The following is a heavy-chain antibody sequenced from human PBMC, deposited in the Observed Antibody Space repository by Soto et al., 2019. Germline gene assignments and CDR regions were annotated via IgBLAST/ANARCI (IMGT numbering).Heavy chain of an antibody. CDR2: IWYDGSNK. CDR3: AREKDRSDYGLKGAFDI. J-gene: IGHJ3*02. V-gene: IGHV3-33*01. D-gene: IGHD4-17*01. CDR1: GFTFSSYG. Sequence: GGSLRLSCAASGFTFSSYGMHWVRQAPGKGLEWVAVIWYDGSNKYYADSVKGRFTISRDNSKNTLYLQMNSLRAEDTAVYYCAREKDRSDYGLKGAFDIWGQGTMVTVSS.